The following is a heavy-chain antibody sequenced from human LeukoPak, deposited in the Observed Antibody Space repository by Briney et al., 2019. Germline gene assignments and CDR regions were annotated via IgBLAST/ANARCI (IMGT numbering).Heavy chain of an antibody. V-gene: IGHV4-39*07. J-gene: IGHJ3*02. CDR1: GGSIINSGYY. D-gene: IGHD2-15*01. Sequence: SETLSLTCSVSGGSIINSGYYWGWIRQPPGKGLDWIASIFYTGSTDYSPSLKSRVTISIDTSKNQFSLKLSSVTAADTAVYYCARVGSWAAYDIWGQGAMVTVSA. CDR2: IFYTGST. CDR3: ARVGSWAAYDI.